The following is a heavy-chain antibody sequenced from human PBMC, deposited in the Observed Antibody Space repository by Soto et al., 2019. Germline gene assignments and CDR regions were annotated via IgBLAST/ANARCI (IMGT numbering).Heavy chain of an antibody. J-gene: IGHJ6*04. CDR3: AKDRLAIVGVVHELYDMDV. D-gene: IGHD3-3*01. CDR2: MSYDGNKK. CDR1: GFNFGSFA. V-gene: IGHV3-30-3*01. Sequence: GGSLRLSCTASGFNFGSFAMHGVRQAPGQGLEWLSVMSYDGNKKYYADSVKCRFTISRDNSKNTLCLQMKSLRPDDTALYHFAKDRLAIVGVVHELYDMDVWGKGPTVAVSS.